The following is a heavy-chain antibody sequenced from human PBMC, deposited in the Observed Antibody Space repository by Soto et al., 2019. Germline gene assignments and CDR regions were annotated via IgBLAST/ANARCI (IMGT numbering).Heavy chain of an antibody. CDR3: ARHRFQPLYYYYYGMDV. V-gene: IGHV4-59*08. J-gene: IGHJ6*02. CDR2: IDYSGST. CDR1: GGSISSDY. D-gene: IGHD2-2*02. Sequence: SETLCLTCTVAGGSISSDYWSWSRQPPGKGLEWIGYIDYSGSTNYNPSLKSRVTISVDTSKNQFSLKLSSVTAADTAVYYCARHRFQPLYYYYYGMDVWGQGTTVT.